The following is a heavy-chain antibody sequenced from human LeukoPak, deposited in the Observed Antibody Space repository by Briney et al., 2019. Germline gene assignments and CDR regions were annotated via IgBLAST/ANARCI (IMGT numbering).Heavy chain of an antibody. CDR1: GGTVSSYA. V-gene: IGHV1-69*06. CDR3: ARDEDGYDYFY. D-gene: IGHD5-12*01. Sequence: GASVKVSCKASGGTVSSYAISWVRQAPGQGREWMGGIIPIFGTANYAQKFQGRVTIIADKSTSTAYMELSSLGSEDTAVYYCARDEDGYDYFYWGQGTLVTVSS. CDR2: IIPIFGTA. J-gene: IGHJ4*02.